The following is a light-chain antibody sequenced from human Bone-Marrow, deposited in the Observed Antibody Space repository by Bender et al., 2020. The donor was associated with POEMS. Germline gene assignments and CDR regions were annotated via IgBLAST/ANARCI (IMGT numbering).Light chain of an antibody. V-gene: IGLV1-44*01. CDR2: LTD. CDR3: AAWDDSLNGWV. Sequence: QSVLTQPPSASVTPGQRVTISCSGSSSSIGSNTVNWYQQLPGAAPKLLLYLTDQRPSGVPDRFSGSKSGTSASLAISGLQSEDEADYYCAAWDDSLNGWVFGGGTKLTVL. CDR1: SSSIGSNT. J-gene: IGLJ3*02.